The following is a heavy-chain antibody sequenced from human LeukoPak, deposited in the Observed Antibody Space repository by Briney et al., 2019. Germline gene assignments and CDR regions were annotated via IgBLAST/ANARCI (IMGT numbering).Heavy chain of an antibody. CDR3: ATEMDNSGVAIDN. D-gene: IGHD3-10*01. CDR1: GYIFTADN. Sequence: GASVSVSFRASGYIFTADNMHWVRQATGRGLEWMGWMNPNSGNTGYAQKFRGRVTITRNTHISTSYIKLSSLRYEKTAVYYFATEMDNSGVAIDNWGQGTMVTVSS. CDR2: MNPNSGNT. J-gene: IGHJ4*02. V-gene: IGHV1-8*03.